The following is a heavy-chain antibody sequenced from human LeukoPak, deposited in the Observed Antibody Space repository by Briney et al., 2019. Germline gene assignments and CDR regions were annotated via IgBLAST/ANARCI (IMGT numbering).Heavy chain of an antibody. CDR1: GFTFSSYA. J-gene: IGHJ4*02. V-gene: IGHV3-23*01. Sequence: GGSLRLSCAASGFTFSSYAMSWVRQAPGKGLEWVSAISGSGGSTYYADSVKGRFTISRDNSKNTLYLQMNSLRAEDTAVYYCATLLLWFGESGYWGQGTLVTVSS. CDR3: ATLLLWFGESGY. D-gene: IGHD3-10*01. CDR2: ISGSGGST.